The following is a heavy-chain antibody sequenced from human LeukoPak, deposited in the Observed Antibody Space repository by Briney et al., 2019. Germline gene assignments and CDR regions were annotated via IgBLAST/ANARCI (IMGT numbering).Heavy chain of an antibody. Sequence: GGSLRLSCAASGFTVSSNYMTWVRQAPGKGLEWVSVTYSGGSTYYADSVKGRFTISRDNSRNTLYLQMNSLRAEDTAVYYCARVGYDYVWGSYGPIDYWGQGTLVTVSS. CDR1: GFTVSSNY. CDR3: ARVGYDYVWGSYGPIDY. V-gene: IGHV3-53*01. J-gene: IGHJ4*02. CDR2: TYSGGST. D-gene: IGHD3-16*01.